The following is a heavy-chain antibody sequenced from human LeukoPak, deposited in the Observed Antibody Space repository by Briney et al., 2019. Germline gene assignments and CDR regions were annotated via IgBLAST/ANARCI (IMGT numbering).Heavy chain of an antibody. J-gene: IGHJ4*02. Sequence: SETLSLTCTVSGGSISSGSYYWSWIRQPAGKGLEWIGRIYTSGSTNYNPSLKSRVTISVDTSKNQFSLKLSSVTAADTAVYYCARDRVGAPHFDYWGQGTLDTVSS. V-gene: IGHV4-61*02. CDR3: ARDRVGAPHFDY. CDR2: IYTSGST. D-gene: IGHD1-26*01. CDR1: GGSISSGSYY.